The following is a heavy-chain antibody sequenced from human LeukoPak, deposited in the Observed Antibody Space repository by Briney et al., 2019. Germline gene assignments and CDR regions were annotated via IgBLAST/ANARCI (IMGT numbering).Heavy chain of an antibody. CDR3: ARKGIGSSRYQNMDV. Sequence: PGGTLRISCAASGFTFSSYAMSWVRQAPGKGPEWVSTISIDGGRTYYADSVKGRFTVSRDTSKNTLYLQMNSLRAEDTAVYYCARKGIGSSRYQNMDVWGKGTTVTVSS. CDR2: ISIDGGRT. D-gene: IGHD6-25*01. J-gene: IGHJ6*03. V-gene: IGHV3-23*01. CDR1: GFTFSSYA.